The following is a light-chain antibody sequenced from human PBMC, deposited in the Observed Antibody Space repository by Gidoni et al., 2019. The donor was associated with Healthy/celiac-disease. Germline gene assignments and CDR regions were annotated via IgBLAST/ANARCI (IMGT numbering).Light chain of an antibody. V-gene: IGKV3-20*01. CDR2: GAS. J-gene: IGKJ4*01. CDR3: QQYGSSLSLT. CDR1: QSVSSSY. Sequence: EIVLTQSPGTLSLSPGERATLSCRASQSVSSSYLAWYQQQTGQAPRLLIYGASSRAPSIPDRFSGSGSVTDFTLTISRLEPEDFAVYYCQQYGSSLSLTFGGXTKVEIK.